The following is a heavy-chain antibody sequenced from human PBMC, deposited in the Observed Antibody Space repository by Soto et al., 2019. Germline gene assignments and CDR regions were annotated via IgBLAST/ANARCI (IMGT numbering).Heavy chain of an antibody. CDR3: ARRYGPGFDY. V-gene: IGHV4-38-2*01. D-gene: IGHD4-17*01. CDR1: GGSINSAYY. Sequence: SETLSLTCAVSGGSINSAYYWGWIRQPPGKGLEWIGSIYYSGSTSYNPSLKSRVTISADTSKNQFSLNLNSVAAADTAVYYCARRYGPGFDYWGQGTLVTVSS. CDR2: IYYSGST. J-gene: IGHJ4*02.